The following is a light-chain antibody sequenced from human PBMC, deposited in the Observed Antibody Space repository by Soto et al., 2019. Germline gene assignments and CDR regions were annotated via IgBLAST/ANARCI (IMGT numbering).Light chain of an antibody. CDR3: HQSYSTPQT. V-gene: IGKV1-39*01. J-gene: IGKJ5*01. CDR1: QSIANY. Sequence: DIQMTQSPSSLSASVGDRVTITCRASQSIANYLNWYQQKPGKAPKLLIYGASSLQRGVPSRFSGSEIGAEFTLTISSLQPEDFATYYCHQSYSTPQTFGQGTRLEIK. CDR2: GAS.